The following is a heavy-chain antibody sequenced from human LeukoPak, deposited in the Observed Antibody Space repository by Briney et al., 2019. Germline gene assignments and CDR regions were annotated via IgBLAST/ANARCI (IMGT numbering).Heavy chain of an antibody. Sequence: GGSLRLSCAASGSIFSAYSMNWVRQAPGKGLEWVSYISDSSDIIYYADSVKGRFTISRDNAKDSLYLQMNSLRAEDTAIFYCARGYSGTYPNVWGQGTMVTVSS. V-gene: IGHV3-48*04. CDR2: ISDSSDII. J-gene: IGHJ3*01. D-gene: IGHD1-26*01. CDR3: ARGYSGTYPNV. CDR1: GSIFSAYS.